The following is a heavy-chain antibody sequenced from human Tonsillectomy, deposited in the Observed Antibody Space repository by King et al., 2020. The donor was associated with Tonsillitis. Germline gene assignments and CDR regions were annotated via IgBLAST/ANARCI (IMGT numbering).Heavy chain of an antibody. CDR3: ATGSRAGYDLGNWFDP. D-gene: IGHD5-12*01. Sequence: VQLVESGGGLVQPGGSLRLSCGASGFTFSSYAVSWVRQAPGKGLEWVSLISDSGVSTYYADSVKGRFTISRDNSKNTLYLQMNSLGAEDTAVYYCATGSRAGYDLGNWFDPWGQGTLVTVSS. CDR1: GFTFSSYA. J-gene: IGHJ5*02. CDR2: ISDSGVST. V-gene: IGHV3-23*04.